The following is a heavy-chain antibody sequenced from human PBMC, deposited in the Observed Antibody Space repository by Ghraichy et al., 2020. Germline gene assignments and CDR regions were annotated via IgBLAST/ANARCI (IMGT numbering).Heavy chain of an antibody. CDR3: ARQLYYYDSRGGGGAFDI. D-gene: IGHD3-22*01. V-gene: IGHV4-39*01. CDR2: YYYTGST. CDR1: GGSFSTGDYF. Sequence: SQTLSLTCTVSGGSFSTGDYFWGWIRQSPGKCLEWIGTYYYTGSTYYNSSLNSRVTISVDTSKSRFSLKLSSVTAADTAVYYCARQLYYYDSRGGGGAFDIWGQGTMVTVSS. J-gene: IGHJ3*02.